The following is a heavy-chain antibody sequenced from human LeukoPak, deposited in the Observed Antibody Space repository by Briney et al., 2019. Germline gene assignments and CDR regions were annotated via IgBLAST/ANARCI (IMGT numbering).Heavy chain of an antibody. Sequence: GGSLRLSCAVSGFTFSSYAMNWVRQAPGKGLEWVSGISGSGAGTYYADSVKGRFTISRDNSKNTLYLQMNNLRAEDTAVYYCATPRGTVATGAVYWGQGTLVTVSS. CDR2: ISGSGAGT. J-gene: IGHJ4*02. CDR3: ATPRGTVATGAVY. D-gene: IGHD4-23*01. CDR1: GFTFSSYA. V-gene: IGHV3-23*01.